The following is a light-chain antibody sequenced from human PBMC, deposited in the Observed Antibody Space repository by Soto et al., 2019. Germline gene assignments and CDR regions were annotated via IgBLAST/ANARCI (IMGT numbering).Light chain of an antibody. CDR1: QDIRTD. CDR2: SAS. J-gene: IGKJ1*01. Sequence: AIQITHSPSSLSASVGDRVTITCRSTQDIRTDLGWYQQKPGKAPKLLIYSASSLQSGVPSRFTGTASGTDFTLTISSLQPEDFATYYCLQDFNYPWTLGQGTKVDIK. V-gene: IGKV1-6*01. CDR3: LQDFNYPWT.